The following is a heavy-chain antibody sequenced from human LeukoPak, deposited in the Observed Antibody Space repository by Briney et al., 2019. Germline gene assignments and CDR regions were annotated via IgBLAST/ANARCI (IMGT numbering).Heavy chain of an antibody. CDR2: IYSGGST. V-gene: IGHV4-4*07. CDR1: GGSMNSYY. Sequence: PSETLSLTCTVSGGSMNSYYWNWIRQPAGKGLEWIGRIYSGGSTNHNPSLKSRVTMSVDTSKSQFSLKLSSVTAADTAVYYCARDSGYYRILDFWSHGTLVTVSS. D-gene: IGHD3-22*01. CDR3: ARDSGYYRILDF. J-gene: IGHJ4*01.